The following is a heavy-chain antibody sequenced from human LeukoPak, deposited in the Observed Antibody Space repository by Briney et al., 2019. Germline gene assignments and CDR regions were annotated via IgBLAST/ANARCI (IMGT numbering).Heavy chain of an antibody. Sequence: PGRSLRLSCAASGFTFSSYGMHWVRQAPGKGLEWVAVISNDGSDKYYADSVKGRFTTSRDNSKNTLDLQMNSLRVEDTAVYYCAKDRDIVVVPEALGYWGPGTLVTVSS. V-gene: IGHV3-30*18. CDR2: ISNDGSDK. J-gene: IGHJ4*02. CDR1: GFTFSSYG. D-gene: IGHD2-2*01. CDR3: AKDRDIVVVPEALGY.